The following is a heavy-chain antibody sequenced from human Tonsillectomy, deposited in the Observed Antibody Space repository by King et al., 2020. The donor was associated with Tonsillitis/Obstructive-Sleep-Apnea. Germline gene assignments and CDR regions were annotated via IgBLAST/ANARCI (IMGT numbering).Heavy chain of an antibody. D-gene: IGHD2-2*01. J-gene: IGHJ4*02. CDR2: ISGSGDST. Sequence: VQLVESGGGLVQPGKSLRLSCAASGFTFSSYAMSWVRQAPGKGLLWVSTISGSGDSTYYADSVKGRFTISRDNSKNTLFLQMNSLRADDTALYYCAKLNGIVVVPAAIDYWGQGTLVTVSS. CDR1: GFTFSSYA. V-gene: IGHV3-23*04. CDR3: AKLNGIVVVPAAIDY.